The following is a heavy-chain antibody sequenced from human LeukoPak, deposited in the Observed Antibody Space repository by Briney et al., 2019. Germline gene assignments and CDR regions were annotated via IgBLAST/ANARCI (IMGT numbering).Heavy chain of an antibody. V-gene: IGHV5-51*01. CDR3: ARRTYDVLTGTPSSVRKNWFDS. CDR1: GYSFTSYW. Sequence: GESLKIPFKGPGYSFTSYWIGWVRQMPGKGLGWMRTFYPGDSDTRYSPSFQGQVTISADKPITTAYLQWTSMKVSDTAMYYCARRTYDVLTGTPSSVRKNWFDSWGQGTLVTVSS. J-gene: IGHJ5*01. D-gene: IGHD3-9*01. CDR2: FYPGDSDT.